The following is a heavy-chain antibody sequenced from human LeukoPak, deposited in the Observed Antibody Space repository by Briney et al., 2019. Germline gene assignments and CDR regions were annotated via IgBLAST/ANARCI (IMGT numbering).Heavy chain of an antibody. Sequence: GGSLRLSCAASGXIFSSSGMHWVRQAPGKGLEWVALIWYDGTNKYYADSVKGRFTISRDNSNNALYLQMNSLRAEDTAVYYCARVSTGIDAFDIWGQGTMVTVSS. J-gene: IGHJ3*02. V-gene: IGHV3-33*01. CDR2: IWYDGTNK. CDR3: ARVSTGIDAFDI. CDR1: GXIFSSSG. D-gene: IGHD1-1*01.